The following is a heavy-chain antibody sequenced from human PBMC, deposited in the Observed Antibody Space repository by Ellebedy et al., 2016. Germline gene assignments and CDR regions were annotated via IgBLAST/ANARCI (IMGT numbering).Heavy chain of an antibody. CDR2: IFYGRST. Sequence: SETLSLTCTASGVSISSHSWSWIRQPPGKGLEWIGYIFYGRSTTYNPSFNRRVTISVDTSKNQVFLRLSSVTVADTAVYYCAADYGSGSYRFDYWGQGTLVTVSS. CDR3: AADYGSGSYRFDY. CDR1: GVSISSHS. V-gene: IGHV4-59*11. J-gene: IGHJ4*02. D-gene: IGHD3-10*01.